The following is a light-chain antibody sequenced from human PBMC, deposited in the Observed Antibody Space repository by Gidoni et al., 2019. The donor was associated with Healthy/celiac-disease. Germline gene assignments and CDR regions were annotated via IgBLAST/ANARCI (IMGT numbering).Light chain of an antibody. V-gene: IGLV2-23*01. CDR1: SSDVGNYNL. CDR3: CSYSGSSTSLYV. J-gene: IGLJ1*01. CDR2: EGS. Sequence: QSALTQPAYGAGSPGTSITISCTGTSSDVGNYNLVSWYQQPPGKAPKLMIYEGSKRPSGVSNRFSGSKSGNTASLTISGLQAEDEADYYCCSYSGSSTSLYVFGTGTKVTVL.